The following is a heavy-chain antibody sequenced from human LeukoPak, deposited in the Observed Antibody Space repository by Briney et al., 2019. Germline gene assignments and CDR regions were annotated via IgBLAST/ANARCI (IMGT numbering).Heavy chain of an antibody. CDR3: TRDQITMVRGVIIYYYYMDV. CDR2: IRSKAYGGPT. CDR1: GFTFGDYA. Sequence: AGGSLRLSCTASGFTFGDYAMSWVRQAPGKGLEWVGFIRSKAYGGPTEYAASVKGRFTISRDDSKSIAYLQMNSLKTEDTAVYYCTRDQITMVRGVIIYYYYMDVWGKGTTVTVSS. J-gene: IGHJ6*03. D-gene: IGHD3-10*01. V-gene: IGHV3-49*04.